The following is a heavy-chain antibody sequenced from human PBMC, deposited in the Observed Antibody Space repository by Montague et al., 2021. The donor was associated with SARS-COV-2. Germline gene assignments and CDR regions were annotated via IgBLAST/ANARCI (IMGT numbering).Heavy chain of an antibody. CDR1: GGSISSSSYY. CDR3: ARDPNYYYTSGSRGNWFDT. D-gene: IGHD3-10*01. V-gene: IGHV4-39*07. J-gene: IGHJ5*02. CDR2: IYYSGST. Sequence: SETLSLTCTVSGGSISSSSYYWGWIRQPPGKGLEWIGSIYYSGSTYYNPSLKSRVTISVDTSKNQFSLKLRSVTAADTAVYYCARDPNYYYTSGSRGNWFDTWGQGTLVTVSS.